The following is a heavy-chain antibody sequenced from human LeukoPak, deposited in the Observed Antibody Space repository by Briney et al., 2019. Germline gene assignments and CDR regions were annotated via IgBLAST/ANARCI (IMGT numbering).Heavy chain of an antibody. J-gene: IGHJ4*02. D-gene: IGHD6-13*01. Sequence: ASETLSLTCTVSGGSITGYYWSWIRQPPGKRLEYIAYIHYSGSTDYNPSLRSRVTISVDTSKNHFSLKLRSVTAADTAVYYCARLNIIGSSPVHHYDYWGQGTLVTVSS. V-gene: IGHV4-59*08. CDR2: IHYSGST. CDR1: GGSITGYY. CDR3: ARLNIIGSSPVHHYDY.